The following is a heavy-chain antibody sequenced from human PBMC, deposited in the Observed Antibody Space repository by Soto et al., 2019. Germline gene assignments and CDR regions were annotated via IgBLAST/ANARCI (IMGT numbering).Heavy chain of an antibody. J-gene: IGHJ4*02. CDR1: GFSFDNYG. CDR3: AQLGLMTFSHKHYFNH. Sequence: EVQLLESGGDLVQPGGSLRLSCVGSGFSFDNYGMSWVRQAPGKGLEWVSAIKSDGSSTYYAASVKDRFTISRDNSKNTLYLQLNSLRAEDTAVYHCAQLGLMTFSHKHYFNHWGRGTLVTVSS. CDR2: IKSDGSST. V-gene: IGHV3-23*01. D-gene: IGHD3-16*01.